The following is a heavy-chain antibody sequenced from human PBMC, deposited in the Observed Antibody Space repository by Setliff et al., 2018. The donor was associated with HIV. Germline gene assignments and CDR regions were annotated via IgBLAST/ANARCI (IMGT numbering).Heavy chain of an antibody. D-gene: IGHD3-10*01. CDR2: IIPILGIA. J-gene: IGHJ3*02. CDR1: GYMFIAYG. V-gene: IGHV1-69*10. CDR3: ALGLLQSDAFDI. Sequence: SVKVSCKTSGYMFIAYGMSWVRQAPGQGLEWMGGIIPILGIANYAQKFQGRVTITADKSTSTAYMELSSLRSEDTAVYYCALGLLQSDAFDIWGQGTMVTVSS.